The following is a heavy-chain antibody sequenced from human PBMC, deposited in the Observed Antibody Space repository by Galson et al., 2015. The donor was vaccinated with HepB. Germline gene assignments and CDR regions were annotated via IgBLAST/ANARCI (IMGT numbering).Heavy chain of an antibody. D-gene: IGHD6-19*01. V-gene: IGHV3-64D*06. CDR1: GFTLSRYA. CDR3: LTDRGSGPY. CDR2: ISSNGGST. Sequence: SLRLSCAASGFTLSRYAMHWVRQAPGKGLEYVSAISSNGGSTYYADSVRGRITISRDNSKNTLCLQMSSLRAEDTAVYYCLTDRGSGPYWGQGTLVTVSS. J-gene: IGHJ4*02.